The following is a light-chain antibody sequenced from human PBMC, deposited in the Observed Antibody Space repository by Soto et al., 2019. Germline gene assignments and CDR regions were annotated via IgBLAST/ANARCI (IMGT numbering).Light chain of an antibody. Sequence: DIQMTQSPSTLSASVGDSVTITCRASQSISSWLAWYQQRPGKAPKVLIYDASSLQSGVPSRFSGSGSGTEFTLTISSLQPDDFATYYCQQYNSYPWTFGRGTEVEIK. J-gene: IGKJ1*01. CDR3: QQYNSYPWT. V-gene: IGKV1-5*01. CDR1: QSISSW. CDR2: DAS.